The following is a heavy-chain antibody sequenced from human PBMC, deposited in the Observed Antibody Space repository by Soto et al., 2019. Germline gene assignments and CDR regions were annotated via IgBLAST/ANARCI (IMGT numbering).Heavy chain of an antibody. J-gene: IGHJ6*02. Sequence: EVQLVETGGDLIQPGGSLRLSCAASGFTVSSDSMTWVRQAPGKGLEWISIIYSDNNTDYADSVKGRFSISRDTSKNILYLQMNRLRAEDTAEYYCARHYSAMGVWGQGTTVTVSS. CDR2: IYSDNNT. CDR3: ARHYSAMGV. CDR1: GFTVSSDS. V-gene: IGHV3-53*02.